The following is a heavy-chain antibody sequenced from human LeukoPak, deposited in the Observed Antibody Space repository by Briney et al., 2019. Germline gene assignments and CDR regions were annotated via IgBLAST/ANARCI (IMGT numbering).Heavy chain of an antibody. D-gene: IGHD3-10*01. CDR2: IWYDGSNK. V-gene: IGHV3-33*08. CDR3: AREGITMVRGVLNWFDP. CDR1: GFTFSSFA. Sequence: GGSLRLSCADSGFTFSSFAMSWVRQAPGKGLEWVAVIWYDGSNKYYADSVKGRFTISRDNSKNTLYLQMNSLRAEDTAVYYCAREGITMVRGVLNWFDPWGQGTLVTVSS. J-gene: IGHJ5*02.